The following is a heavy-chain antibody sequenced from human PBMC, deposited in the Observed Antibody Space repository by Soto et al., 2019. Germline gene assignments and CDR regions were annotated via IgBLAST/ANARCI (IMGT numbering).Heavy chain of an antibody. CDR3: AHTKDSSGFLTS. J-gene: IGHJ5*02. Sequence: YGPTLVNPTQTLTLTCSFSGFSLSAYGVRVIWFRQPPGETLEWLALIHWNDDKRYSPYLKSRLTITKDTSKNQVVLTLTNLDPLDTGTYFCAHTKDSSGFLTSWGQGILVTVP. CDR2: IHWNDDK. D-gene: IGHD3-22*01. CDR1: GFSLSAYGVR. V-gene: IGHV2-5*01.